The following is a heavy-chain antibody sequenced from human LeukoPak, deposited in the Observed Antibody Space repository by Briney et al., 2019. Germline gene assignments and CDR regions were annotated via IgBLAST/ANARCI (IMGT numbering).Heavy chain of an antibody. D-gene: IGHD1-26*01. CDR1: GGSISSSSYY. CDR3: ARHHGGSYYFFDY. CDR2: IYYSGST. V-gene: IGHV4-39*01. Sequence: PSETLSLTCTVSGGSISSSSYYWGWIRQPPGKGLEWIGSIYYSGSTYYNPSLKSRVTISVDTSKNQFSLKLSSVTAADTAVYYCARHHGGSYYFFDYWGQGTLVTVSS. J-gene: IGHJ4*02.